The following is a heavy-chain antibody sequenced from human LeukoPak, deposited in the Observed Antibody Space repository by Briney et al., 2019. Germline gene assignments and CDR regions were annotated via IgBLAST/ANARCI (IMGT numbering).Heavy chain of an antibody. D-gene: IGHD4-17*01. J-gene: IGHJ4*02. CDR1: GGSISSYY. CDR2: IYYSGST. V-gene: IGHV4-59*08. CDR3: ASHDYGDYIDY. Sequence: PSETLSLTCTVSGGSISSYYWSWIRQPPGKGLEWIGYIYYSGSTNYNPSLKSRVTISVDTSKNQFSLELSSVTAADTAVYYCASHDYGDYIDYWGQGTLDTVSS.